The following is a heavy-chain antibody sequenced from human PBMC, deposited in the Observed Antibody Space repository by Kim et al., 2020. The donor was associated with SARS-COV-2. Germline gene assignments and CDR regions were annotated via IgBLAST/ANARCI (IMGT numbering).Heavy chain of an antibody. D-gene: IGHD3-16*01. V-gene: IGHV1-18*01. Sequence: ARKLQGRVTMTTDTSTSTAYMGLRGLRSDDTAVYYCAREGRGGDGYNDYWGQGTLVTVSS. CDR3: AREGRGGDGYNDY. J-gene: IGHJ4*02.